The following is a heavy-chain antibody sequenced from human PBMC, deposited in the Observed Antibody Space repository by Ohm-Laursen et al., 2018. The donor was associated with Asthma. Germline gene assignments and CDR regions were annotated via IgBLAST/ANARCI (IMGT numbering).Heavy chain of an antibody. Sequence: SETLSLTCALSGGYIYNHWWSWVRQPPGKGLEWIAEISHSGAASFNPSPASRVTISLDKPTTHFSLELTSVTAADTAMYYCARSIGWYSLDLWGQGTLVTVSS. CDR3: ARSIGWYSLDL. V-gene: IGHV4-4*02. D-gene: IGHD6-19*01. J-gene: IGHJ4*02. CDR1: GGYIYNHW. CDR2: ISHSGAA.